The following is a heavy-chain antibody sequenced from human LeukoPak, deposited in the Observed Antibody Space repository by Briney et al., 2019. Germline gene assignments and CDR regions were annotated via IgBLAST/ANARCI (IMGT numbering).Heavy chain of an antibody. J-gene: IGHJ4*02. CDR3: AKSVVVITFRFDD. CDR1: GFTFNSYV. D-gene: IGHD2-15*01. Sequence: GGSLRLSCAASGFTFNSYVMSWVRQAPGKGLEWVSAINGGGGNTYYADSVKGRFTISRDNSKNTVYLQMNSLRADDTAVYYCAKSVVVITFRFDDWGQGALVTVSS. CDR2: INGGGGNT. V-gene: IGHV3-23*01.